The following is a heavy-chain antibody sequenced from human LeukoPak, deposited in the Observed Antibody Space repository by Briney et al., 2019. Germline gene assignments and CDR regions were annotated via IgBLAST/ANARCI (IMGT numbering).Heavy chain of an antibody. V-gene: IGHV1-69*13. CDR1: GGTFSSYA. CDR2: IIPIFGTA. Sequence: SVKVSCKASGGTFSSYAISWVRQAPGQGLEWMGGIIPIFGTANYAQKFQGRVTITADESTSTAYMELSSLRSEDTAVYYCAREKGYAKTSSDYWGQGTLVTVSS. J-gene: IGHJ4*02. D-gene: IGHD2-15*01. CDR3: AREKGYAKTSSDY.